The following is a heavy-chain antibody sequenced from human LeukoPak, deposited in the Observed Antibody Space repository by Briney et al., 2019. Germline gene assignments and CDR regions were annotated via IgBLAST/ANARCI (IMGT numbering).Heavy chain of an antibody. V-gene: IGHV3-23*01. D-gene: IGHD3-10*01. Sequence: GGSLRLSCAASGFTFSSYAMSWVRQAPGKGLEWVSTISGSGSDIYYADSVKGRFTISRDNSKNTLYLQMNSLRADDKAVYYCAKSRGGFGELYPFDPWGQGTLVTVSS. J-gene: IGHJ5*02. CDR3: AKSRGGFGELYPFDP. CDR1: GFTFSSYA. CDR2: ISGSGSDI.